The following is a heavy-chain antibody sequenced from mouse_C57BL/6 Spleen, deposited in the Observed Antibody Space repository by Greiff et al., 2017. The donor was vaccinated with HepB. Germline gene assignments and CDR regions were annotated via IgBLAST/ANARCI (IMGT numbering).Heavy chain of an antibody. V-gene: IGHV1-82*01. CDR2: IYPGDGDT. J-gene: IGHJ3*01. D-gene: IGHD2-2*01. Sequence: VQLQQSGPELVKPGASVKISCKASGYAFSSSWMNWVKQRPGKGLEWIGRIYPGDGDTNYNGKFKGKATLTADKSSSTAYMQLSSLTSEDSAVYCCARSGYDGGFAYWGQGTLVTVSA. CDR3: ARSGYDGGFAY. CDR1: GYAFSSSW.